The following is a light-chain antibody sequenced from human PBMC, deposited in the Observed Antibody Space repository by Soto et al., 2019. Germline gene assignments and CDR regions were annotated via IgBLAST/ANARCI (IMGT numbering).Light chain of an antibody. J-gene: IGKJ5*01. CDR2: GAS. CDR3: QQYVGSPTT. Sequence: TVLTQSPGSLSLSPGERATLSCMASQSVSSSYLAWYQQKPDQAPRLLIYGASTRATGIPDRFSGSRSGKDFTLTISRLEPEDFAVDYCQQYVGSPTTVGQATRPESK. CDR1: QSVSSSY. V-gene: IGKV3-20*01.